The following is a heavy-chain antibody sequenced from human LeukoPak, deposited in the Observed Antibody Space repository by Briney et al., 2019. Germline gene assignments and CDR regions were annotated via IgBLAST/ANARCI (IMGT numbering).Heavy chain of an antibody. CDR3: ARDALTYCSSTSCPPFDWFDP. Sequence: ASVKVSCKASGYTLTGYYMHWVRQAPGQGLEWMGIINPSGGSTSYAQKFQGRVTMARDTSTSTVYMKLSSLRSEDTAVYYCARDALTYCSSTSCPPFDWFDPWGQGTLVTVSS. CDR2: INPSGGST. V-gene: IGHV1-46*01. J-gene: IGHJ5*02. D-gene: IGHD2-2*01. CDR1: GYTLTGYY.